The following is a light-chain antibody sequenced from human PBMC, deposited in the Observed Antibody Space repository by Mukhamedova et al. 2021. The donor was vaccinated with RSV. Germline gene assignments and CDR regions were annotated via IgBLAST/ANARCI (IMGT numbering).Light chain of an antibody. CDR2: WAS. CDR3: QQYYSTPLT. CDR1: QSVLYSSNNKNY. V-gene: IGKV4-1*01. Sequence: KSSQSVLYSSNNKNYLAWYQQKPGQPPKLLIYWASTRESGVPDRFSGSGSGTDFTLTISSLQAEDVAVYYCQQYYSTPLTFGGG. J-gene: IGKJ4*01.